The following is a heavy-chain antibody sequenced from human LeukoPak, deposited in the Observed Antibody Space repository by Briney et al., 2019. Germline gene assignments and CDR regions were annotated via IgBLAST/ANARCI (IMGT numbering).Heavy chain of an antibody. CDR2: IIPIFGTA. CDR1: GGTFSSYA. V-gene: IGHV1-69*05. CDR3: ARDFPYCSSTSCYVD. D-gene: IGHD2-2*01. J-gene: IGHJ4*02. Sequence: SVKVSCKASGGTFSSYAISWVRQAPGQGLEWMGGIIPIFGTANYAQKFQGRATITTDESTSTAYMELSSLRSEDTAVYYCARDFPYCSSTSCYVDWGQGTLVTVSS.